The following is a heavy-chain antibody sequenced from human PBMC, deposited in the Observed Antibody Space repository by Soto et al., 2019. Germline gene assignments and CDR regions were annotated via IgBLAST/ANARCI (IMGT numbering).Heavy chain of an antibody. CDR1: VGSISSGGYY. CDR3: ARDLPTVTTGLYFDL. V-gene: IGHV4-31*03. D-gene: IGHD4-17*01. J-gene: IGHJ2*01. CDR2: IYYSGST. Sequence: QVQLQESGPGLVKPSQTLSLTCTVSVGSISSGGYYWSWIRQHPGKGLGWIGYIYYSGSTYYNPSLKSRVTISVDTSKNQFSLKLRSATAADTAVYYCARDLPTVTTGLYFDLWGRGTLVTVSS.